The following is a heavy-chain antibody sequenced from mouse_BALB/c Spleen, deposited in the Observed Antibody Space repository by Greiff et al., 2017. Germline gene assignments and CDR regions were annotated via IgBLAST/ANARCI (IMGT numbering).Heavy chain of an antibody. J-gene: IGHJ2*01. CDR3: ARGGGYFDD. Sequence: EVKLVESGPGLVKPSQSLSLTCTVTGYSITSDYAWNWIRQFPGNKLEWMGYISYSGSTSYNPSLKSRISITRDTSTNQFFLQLNSVTTEDTATYYCARGGGYFDDWGQGTTRTVSS. V-gene: IGHV3-2*02. CDR1: GYSITSDYA. CDR2: ISYSGST.